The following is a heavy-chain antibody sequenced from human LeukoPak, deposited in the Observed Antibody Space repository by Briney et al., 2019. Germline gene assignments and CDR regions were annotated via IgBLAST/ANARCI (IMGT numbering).Heavy chain of an antibody. D-gene: IGHD3-16*01. CDR1: GFTLAFHY. J-gene: IGHJ4*02. V-gene: IGHV3-48*03. CDR2: IGGDGIA. Sequence: GGSLRLSCEASGFTLAFHYMSWVRQAPGKGLEWISYIGGDGIAFYADSVKGRFTASKDDARKSMYLQMNSLRVEDTAVYYCAKDRANWAIDDWGQGTQVTVSS. CDR3: AKDRANWAIDD.